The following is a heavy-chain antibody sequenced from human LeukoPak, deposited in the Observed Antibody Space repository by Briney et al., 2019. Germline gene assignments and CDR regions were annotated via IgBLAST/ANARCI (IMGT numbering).Heavy chain of an antibody. D-gene: IGHD6-19*01. CDR2: IRYDGSNK. J-gene: IGHJ6*03. V-gene: IGHV3-30*02. CDR3: ARDHLSSGSSPDYYYYYYMDV. Sequence: GGSLRLSCAASGFTFSSNGMHWVRQAPGKGLEWVAFIRYDGSNKYYADSVKGRFTISRDNAENSLYLQMNSLRAEDTAVYYCARDHLSSGSSPDYYYYYYMDVWGKGTTVTISS. CDR1: GFTFSSNG.